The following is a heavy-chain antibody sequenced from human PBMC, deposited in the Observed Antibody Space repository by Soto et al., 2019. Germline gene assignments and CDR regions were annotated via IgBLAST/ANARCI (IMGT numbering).Heavy chain of an antibody. J-gene: IGHJ4*02. CDR3: AHRQRTVVVGAPFDL. D-gene: IGHD2-15*01. V-gene: IGHV2-5*02. Sequence: QITLRESGPTLVQPTQTLTLTCTLSGVSLTTSGVGVGWIRQPPGKALEWLALIYWDDDKRFSPSLKSRLAFTRDTYKNQVVMTMTDMAPVDTAIYYCAHRQRTVVVGAPFDLWGQGSQVIVSS. CDR2: IYWDDDK. CDR1: GVSLTTSGVG.